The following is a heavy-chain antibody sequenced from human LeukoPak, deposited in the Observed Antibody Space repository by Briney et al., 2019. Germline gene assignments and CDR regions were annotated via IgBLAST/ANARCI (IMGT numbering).Heavy chain of an antibody. CDR1: GYTFTGYY. J-gene: IGHJ4*02. V-gene: IGHV1-2*02. CDR2: INPNTGGT. D-gene: IGHD6-13*01. Sequence: ASVQVSCKASGYTFTGYYMHWVRQAPGQGLEWMGWINPNTGGTNHAQRFQGRVTMTRGTSVSTAYMELYRLTSDDTAVYYCARAFSSSWYLPDYWGQGTLVSVSS. CDR3: ARAFSSSWYLPDY.